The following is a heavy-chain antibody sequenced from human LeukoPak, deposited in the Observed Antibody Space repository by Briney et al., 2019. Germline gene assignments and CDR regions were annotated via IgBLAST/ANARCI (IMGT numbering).Heavy chain of an antibody. Sequence: SETLSLTCTVSGGSISSGSYYWSWIRQPAGKGLEWIGRIFTSGSTKYDPSLKSRVTISVDTSKNQFSLKLSSVTAADTAVYYCAREGKITMVRGVIRYYYMDVWGKGTTVTISS. CDR1: GGSISSGSYY. V-gene: IGHV4-61*02. CDR2: IFTSGST. J-gene: IGHJ6*03. CDR3: AREGKITMVRGVIRYYYMDV. D-gene: IGHD3-10*01.